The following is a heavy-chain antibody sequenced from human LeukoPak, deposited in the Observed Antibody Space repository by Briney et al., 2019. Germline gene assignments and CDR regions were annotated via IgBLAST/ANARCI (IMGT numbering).Heavy chain of an antibody. CDR1: GFTFSHYA. J-gene: IGHJ4*02. CDR2: IAHDGGKK. CDR3: ARDRMFFYDSTGYYLAY. Sequence: SGGSLSLSCAASGFTFSHYAMHWVRQAPGRGLEWVALIAHDGGKKYYADSVKGRFTISRDNSKNTLYLQMTSLRPEDTAVFYCARDRMFFYDSTGYYLAYWGQGTLVTVSS. V-gene: IGHV3-30-3*01. D-gene: IGHD3-22*01.